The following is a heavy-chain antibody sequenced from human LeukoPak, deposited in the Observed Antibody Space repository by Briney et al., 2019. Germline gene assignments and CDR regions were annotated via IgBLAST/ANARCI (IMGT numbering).Heavy chain of an antibody. CDR2: IYHSGST. J-gene: IGHJ2*01. D-gene: IGHD6-13*01. CDR3: ARDRIAAAGDFDL. CDR1: GVSISSSNW. V-gene: IGHV4-4*02. Sequence: SGTLSLTCAVSGVSISSSNWWSWVCQPPGKGLEWIGEIYHSGSTNYNPSLKSRVTISVDKSKNQFSLKLSSVTAADTAVYYCARDRIAAAGDFDLWGRGTLVTVSS.